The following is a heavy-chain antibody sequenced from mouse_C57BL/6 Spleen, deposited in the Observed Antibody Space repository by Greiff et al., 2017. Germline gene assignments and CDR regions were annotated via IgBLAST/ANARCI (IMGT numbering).Heavy chain of an antibody. V-gene: IGHV1-18*01. CDR2: INPNNGGT. CDR1: GYTFTDYN. CDR3: ARRAPRYYAMDY. Sequence: EVKLQESGPELVKPGASVKIPCKASGYTFTDYNMDWVKQSHGKSLEWIGDINPNNGGTIYNQKFKGKATLTVDKSSSTAYMELRSLTSEDTAVYYCARRAPRYYAMDYWGQGTSVTVSS. J-gene: IGHJ4*01. D-gene: IGHD3-3*01.